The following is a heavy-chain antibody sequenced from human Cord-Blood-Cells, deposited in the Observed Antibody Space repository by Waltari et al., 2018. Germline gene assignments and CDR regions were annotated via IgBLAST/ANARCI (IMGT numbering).Heavy chain of an antibody. CDR3: ASTEVTVVGDDAFDI. Sequence: QVQLQESGPGLVKPSQTLSLTCTVSGGSINSGGYYWSWIRQHPGKGLEWIGYIYYSGSTYYNPSLKSRVTISVDTSKNQFSLKLSSVTAADTAVYYCASTEVTVVGDDAFDIWGQGTMVTVSS. V-gene: IGHV4-31*03. J-gene: IGHJ3*02. CDR2: IYYSGST. D-gene: IGHD2-2*01. CDR1: GGSINSGGYY.